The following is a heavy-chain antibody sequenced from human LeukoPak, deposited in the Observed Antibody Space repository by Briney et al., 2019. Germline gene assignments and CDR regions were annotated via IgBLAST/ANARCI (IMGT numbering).Heavy chain of an antibody. CDR1: GFNFRNYG. V-gene: IGHV3-23*01. D-gene: IGHD3-3*01. CDR3: AHHGGGTIGIADFDI. J-gene: IGHJ3*02. Sequence: GGSVTLPCAACGFNFRNYGMSWVRQAPGKGVEWVSAISGDSADIFYADSAKGRFTITRDNSKNTLYLQLNSLRAEDTAIYYCAHHGGGTIGIADFDIWGQGTMVTVSS. CDR2: ISGDSADI.